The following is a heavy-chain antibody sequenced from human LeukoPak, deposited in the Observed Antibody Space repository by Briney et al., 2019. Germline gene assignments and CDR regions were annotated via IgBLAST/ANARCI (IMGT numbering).Heavy chain of an antibody. CDR3: ASLTDIEAGAVRY. CDR2: ISGSGGIT. CDR1: GFTFSSYA. V-gene: IGHV3-23*01. J-gene: IGHJ4*02. Sequence: GGSLRLSCAASGFTFSSYAMSWVRQAPGKGLEWVSAISGSGGITYYADSVKGRFTISRDNAKNSLYLQMNSLRAEDTAVYYCASLTDIEAGAVRYWGQGTLVTVSS. D-gene: IGHD1-26*01.